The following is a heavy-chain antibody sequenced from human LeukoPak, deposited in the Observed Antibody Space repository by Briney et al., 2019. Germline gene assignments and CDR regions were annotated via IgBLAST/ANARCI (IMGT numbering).Heavy chain of an antibody. Sequence: GGSLRLSCAASGFIFNEYGMHWVRQAPGKGLGWVAVISFDGSNAYYADSVKGRFTISRDNSENTLYLQMNSLRVEDTAVYYCAKGPFYGSGTLDYWGQGTLVTVSS. CDR2: ISFDGSNA. V-gene: IGHV3-30*18. D-gene: IGHD3-10*01. CDR3: AKGPFYGSGTLDY. CDR1: GFIFNEYG. J-gene: IGHJ4*02.